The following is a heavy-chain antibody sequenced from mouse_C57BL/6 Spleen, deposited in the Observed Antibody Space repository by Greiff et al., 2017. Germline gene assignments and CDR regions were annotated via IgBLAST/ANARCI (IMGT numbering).Heavy chain of an antibody. V-gene: IGHV1-69*01. D-gene: IGHD1-1*01. CDR2: IDPSDSYT. Sequence: QVQLQQPGAELVMPGASVKLSCKASGYTFTSYWMHWVKQRPGQGLEWIGEIDPSDSYTNYNQKFKGKSTLTVDKSSSTAYMQHSSLTSEDSAVYYCARGDYGSSPWFAYWGQGTLVTVSA. CDR3: ARGDYGSSPWFAY. CDR1: GYTFTSYW. J-gene: IGHJ3*01.